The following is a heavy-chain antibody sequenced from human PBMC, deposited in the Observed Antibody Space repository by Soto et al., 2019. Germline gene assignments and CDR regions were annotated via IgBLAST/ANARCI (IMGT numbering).Heavy chain of an antibody. CDR3: IQSRCGGDCLQSYASYYYYGMDV. Sequence: QITLKESGPTLVKPTQTLTLTCTFSAFSLSTGGVGVGWIRQPPGKALEWLALIYWDDDKRYSPSLRSRLTITKDTSQHXVXLXKXXRDPVDTATYYCIQSRCGGDCLQSYASYYYYGMDVWGQGTTVTVSS. J-gene: IGHJ6*02. CDR1: AFSLSTGGVG. D-gene: IGHD2-21*02. V-gene: IGHV2-5*02. CDR2: IYWDDDK.